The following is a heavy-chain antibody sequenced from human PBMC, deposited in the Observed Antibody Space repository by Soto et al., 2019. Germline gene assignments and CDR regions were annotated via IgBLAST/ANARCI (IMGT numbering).Heavy chain of an antibody. CDR3: AKDVHYYGSGSPDY. Sequence: GGSLRLSCAASGFTFSSYAMSWVRQAPGKGLEWVSAISGSGGSTYYADSVKGRFTISRDNSKNTLYLQVNSLRAEDTAVYYCAKDVHYYGSGSPDYWGQGTLVTVSS. CDR1: GFTFSSYA. J-gene: IGHJ4*02. CDR2: ISGSGGST. D-gene: IGHD3-10*01. V-gene: IGHV3-23*01.